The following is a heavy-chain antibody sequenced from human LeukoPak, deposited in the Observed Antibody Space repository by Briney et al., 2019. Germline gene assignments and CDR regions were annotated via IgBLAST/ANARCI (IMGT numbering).Heavy chain of an antibody. Sequence: GGSLRLSCAASGFTFSSYGMHWVRQAPGKGLEWVAFIRYDGSNKYYADSVKGRFTISRDNSKNTLYLQMNSLRAEDTAVYYCARETPPNIAARQGNLDYWGQGTLVTVSS. J-gene: IGHJ4*02. CDR3: ARETPPNIAARQGNLDY. V-gene: IGHV3-30*02. D-gene: IGHD6-6*01. CDR2: IRYDGSNK. CDR1: GFTFSSYG.